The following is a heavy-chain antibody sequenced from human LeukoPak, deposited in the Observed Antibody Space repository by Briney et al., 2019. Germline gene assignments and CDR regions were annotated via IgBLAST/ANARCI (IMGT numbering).Heavy chain of an antibody. CDR1: SGSISSYY. CDR3: ARARRIAAAGLYYFDY. CDR2: IYTSGST. V-gene: IGHV4-4*07. J-gene: IGHJ4*02. Sequence: SETLSLTCTVSSGSISSYYWSWIRQPAGKGLEWIGRIYTSGSTNYNPSLKSRVTMSVDTSKNQFSLKLSSVTAADTAVYYCARARRIAAAGLYYFDYWGQGTLVTVSS. D-gene: IGHD6-13*01.